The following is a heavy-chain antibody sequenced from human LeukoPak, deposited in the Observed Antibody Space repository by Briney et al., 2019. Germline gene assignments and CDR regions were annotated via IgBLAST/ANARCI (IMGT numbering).Heavy chain of an antibody. CDR2: IYSGGST. D-gene: IGHD6-19*01. CDR1: GFTVSSNY. Sequence: PGGSLRLSCAASGFTVSSNYMSWVRQAPGKGLEWVSVIYSGGSTYYADSVKGRFTISRDNSKNTLYLQMNSLRAEDTAVYYCARDARGSSGWYTSDYWGQGTLVTVSS. CDR3: ARDARGSSGWYTSDY. J-gene: IGHJ4*02. V-gene: IGHV3-53*01.